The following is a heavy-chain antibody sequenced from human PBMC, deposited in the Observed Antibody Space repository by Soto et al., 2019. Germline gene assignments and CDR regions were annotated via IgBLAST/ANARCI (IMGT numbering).Heavy chain of an antibody. CDR1: GGSISSRSYY. CDR3: ASLNLTVSRRKQPAY. J-gene: IGHJ4*02. D-gene: IGHD6-19*01. V-gene: IGHV4-39*01. CDR2: IYYSGST. Sequence: QLQLQESGPGLVNPSETLSPTCTVSGGSISSRSYYSGLIRQHPGKGLEWIGSIYYSGSTYYNPSHKSRVALSVDTSTIQFSLKLSSVIGSDTAVYYCASLNLTVSRRKQPAYCGQGTLVTVSS.